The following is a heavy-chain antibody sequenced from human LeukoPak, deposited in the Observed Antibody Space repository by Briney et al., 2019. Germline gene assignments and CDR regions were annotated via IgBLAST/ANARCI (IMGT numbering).Heavy chain of an antibody. V-gene: IGHV3-23*01. Sequence: GGSLRLSCAASGFTFSSYSMSWVRQAPGKGLEWVSSISGSGGRIDYADSVKGRFTISRDNSKNTLYLQMNSLRAEDTAVYYCAKRLITGTTPYFDYWGQGTLVTVSS. J-gene: IGHJ4*02. CDR1: GFTFSSYS. CDR2: ISGSGGRI. CDR3: AKRLITGTTPYFDY. D-gene: IGHD1-20*01.